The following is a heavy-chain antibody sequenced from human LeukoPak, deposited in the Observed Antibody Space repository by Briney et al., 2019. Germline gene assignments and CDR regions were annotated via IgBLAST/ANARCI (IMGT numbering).Heavy chain of an antibody. V-gene: IGHV3-23*01. CDR2: ISGSGGRT. J-gene: IGHJ4*02. Sequence: GGSLRLSCAVSGITLSNYGMSWVRQAPGKGLEWVAGISGSGGRTNYADSVKGRFTVSRDNPKNTLYLQMNSQRAEDTAVYFCAKRGVVIRVILVGFHKEANYFDSWGQGALVTVSS. CDR3: AKRGVVIRVILVGFHKEANYFDS. D-gene: IGHD3-22*01. CDR1: GITLSNYG.